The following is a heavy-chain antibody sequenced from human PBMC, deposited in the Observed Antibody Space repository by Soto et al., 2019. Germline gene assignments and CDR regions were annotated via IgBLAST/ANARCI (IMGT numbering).Heavy chain of an antibody. J-gene: IGHJ6*02. D-gene: IGHD3-9*01. V-gene: IGHV1-46*01. Sequence: ASVKVSCKASGYTFTSYYMHWVRQAPGQGLEWMGIINPSGGSTSYAQKFQGRVTMTRDTSTSTVYMELSSLRSEDTAVYYCARDLQRYFDWLYGMDVWGQGXTVTVYS. CDR2: INPSGGST. CDR1: GYTFTSYY. CDR3: ARDLQRYFDWLYGMDV.